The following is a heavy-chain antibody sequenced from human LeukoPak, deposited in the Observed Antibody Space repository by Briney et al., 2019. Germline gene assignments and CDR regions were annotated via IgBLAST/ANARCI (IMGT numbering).Heavy chain of an antibody. V-gene: IGHV3-23*01. D-gene: IGHD2-15*01. CDR2: ISGSGRST. J-gene: IGHJ4*02. Sequence: GGSLRLSCAASGFTFTNYGMIWVRQAPGKGLEWVSAISGSGRSTYYADSVKGRFTISRDNSKNTLYLQMNSLRAEDTAVYYCAKGALGYCSGGSCYPNLADYWGQGTLVTVSS. CDR3: AKGALGYCSGGSCYPNLADY. CDR1: GFTFTNYG.